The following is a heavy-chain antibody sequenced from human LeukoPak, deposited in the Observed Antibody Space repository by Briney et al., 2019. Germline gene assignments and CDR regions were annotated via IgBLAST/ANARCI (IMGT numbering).Heavy chain of an antibody. J-gene: IGHJ4*02. Sequence: GGSLRLSCAASGFTFNKYAMTWVRQAPGKGLERVSAISTGGTTYYSDSVKGRFTISRDNSKNTLYLQMTSLRAEDTAVYYCAKERITSSGWYGEFDYWGQGTLVTVSS. CDR2: ISTGGTT. V-gene: IGHV3-23*01. D-gene: IGHD6-19*01. CDR3: AKERITSSGWYGEFDY. CDR1: GFTFNKYA.